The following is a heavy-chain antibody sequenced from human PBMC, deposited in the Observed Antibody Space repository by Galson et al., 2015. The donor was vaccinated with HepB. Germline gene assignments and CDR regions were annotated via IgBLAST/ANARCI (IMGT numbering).Heavy chain of an antibody. J-gene: IGHJ4*02. Sequence: SLRLSCAASGFTFSSYSMNWVRQAPGKGLVWVSRIYSDGTNIKYADSVKGRYTISRDNAENTLYLEMNSLRVEDTAVYYCTRTLYSSSSYYWGQGTLVTVSS. D-gene: IGHD6-6*01. CDR2: IYSDGTNI. CDR3: TRTLYSSSSYY. CDR1: GFTFSSYS. V-gene: IGHV3-74*03.